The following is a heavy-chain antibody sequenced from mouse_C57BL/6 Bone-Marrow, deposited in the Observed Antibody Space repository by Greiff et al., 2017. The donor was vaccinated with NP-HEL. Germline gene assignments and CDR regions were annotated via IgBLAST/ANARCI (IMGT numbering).Heavy chain of an antibody. CDR3: ARPPNSYYSNFYWYFDV. V-gene: IGHV1-64*01. Sequence: QVQLQQPGAELVKPGASVKLSCKASGYTFTSYWMHWVKQRPGQGLEWIGMIHPNSGSTNYNEKFKSKATLTVDKSSSTAYMQLSGLTSEDSAVYYCARPPNSYYSNFYWYFDVWGTGTTVTVSS. J-gene: IGHJ1*03. D-gene: IGHD2-5*01. CDR1: GYTFTSYW. CDR2: IHPNSGST.